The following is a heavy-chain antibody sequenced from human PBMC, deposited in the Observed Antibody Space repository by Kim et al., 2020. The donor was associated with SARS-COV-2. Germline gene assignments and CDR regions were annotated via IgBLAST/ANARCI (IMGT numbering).Heavy chain of an antibody. Sequence: ASVKVSCKASGYTFTSYDINWVRQATGQGLEWMGWMNPNSGNTGYAQKFQGRVTMTRNTSISTAYMELSSLRSEDTAVYYCASRGVTTSYYYYGMDVWGQGTTVTVSS. CDR2: MNPNSGNT. CDR3: ASRGVTTSYYYYGMDV. CDR1: GYTFTSYD. V-gene: IGHV1-8*01. D-gene: IGHD4-4*01. J-gene: IGHJ6*02.